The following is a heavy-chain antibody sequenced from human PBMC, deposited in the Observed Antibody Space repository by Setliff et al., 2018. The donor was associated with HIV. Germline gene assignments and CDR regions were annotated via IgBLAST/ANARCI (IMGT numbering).Heavy chain of an antibody. V-gene: IGHV4-39*02. J-gene: IGHJ5*02. CDR1: GGSSSSRSYY. Sequence: SETLSLTCTVSGGSSSSRSYYWGWIRHSPGTGLEWLAIAHHSGAIFYNPSIKSRVTMSVDTSGSRFSLKLTSVTAADTAVYYRARPSLGIGGGANFDPWGPGTLVTVSS. CDR2: AHHSGAI. D-gene: IGHD2-2*03. CDR3: ARPSLGIGGGANFDP.